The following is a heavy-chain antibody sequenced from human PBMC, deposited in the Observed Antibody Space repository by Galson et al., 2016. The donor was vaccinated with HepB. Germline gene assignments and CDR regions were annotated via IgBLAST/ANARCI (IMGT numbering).Heavy chain of an antibody. Sequence: SVKVSCKASGYTFTNYPINWVRQAPGQRLEWMGWINPANGDTRYSQNFQGRATITRDTSAGTAYMELDSLTSEDTAGSYCVRDPVSGWAAFDYWGHGTLVTVYS. CDR3: VRDPVSGWAAFDY. V-gene: IGHV1-3*01. J-gene: IGHJ4*01. D-gene: IGHD6-19*01. CDR2: INPANGDT. CDR1: GYTFTNYP.